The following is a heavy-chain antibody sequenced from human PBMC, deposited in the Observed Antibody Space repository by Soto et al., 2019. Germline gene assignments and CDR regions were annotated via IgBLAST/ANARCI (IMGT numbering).Heavy chain of an antibody. CDR2: IYYSVST. D-gene: IGHD3-16*02. CDR1: GASISSGAYF. Sequence: QVQLQGSGPRLVKPSQTLSLTCSVSGASISSGAYFWTWIRHHPGKGLEWIGYIYYSVSTSYTYQNPYLQSRVTISVDTSKTLFSLRLTSVTAADTAPYYCARDKGPDTYRQTRIRDYSYAMDVWGQGTTVIVSS. V-gene: IGHV4-31*03. CDR3: ARDKGPDTYRQTRIRDYSYAMDV. J-gene: IGHJ6*02.